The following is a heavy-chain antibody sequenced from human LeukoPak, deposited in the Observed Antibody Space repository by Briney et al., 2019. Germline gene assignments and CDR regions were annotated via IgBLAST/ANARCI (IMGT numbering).Heavy chain of an antibody. V-gene: IGHV1-69*02. Sequence: SVKVSCKASGGTFSSYTISWVRQAPGQGLEWMGRIIPILGIANYAQKFQGRVTITADKSTSTAYMELSSLRTEDKAVYYCARAPMIGYRFDYWGQGTLVTVSS. CDR1: GGTFSSYT. CDR2: IIPILGIA. J-gene: IGHJ4*02. D-gene: IGHD3-22*01. CDR3: ARAPMIGYRFDY.